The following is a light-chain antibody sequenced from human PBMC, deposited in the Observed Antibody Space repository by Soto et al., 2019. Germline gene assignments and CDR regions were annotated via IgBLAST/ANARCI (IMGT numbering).Light chain of an antibody. CDR2: KAS. CDR3: QQYNSYSWT. Sequence: DIXXTQSXSTLSASVGDRVTITCRASQSISSWLAWYQQKPGKAPKLLIYKASSLESGVPSRFSGSGSGTEFTLTISSLQPDDFATYYCQQYNSYSWTFGQGTKVEIK. V-gene: IGKV1-5*03. CDR1: QSISSW. J-gene: IGKJ1*01.